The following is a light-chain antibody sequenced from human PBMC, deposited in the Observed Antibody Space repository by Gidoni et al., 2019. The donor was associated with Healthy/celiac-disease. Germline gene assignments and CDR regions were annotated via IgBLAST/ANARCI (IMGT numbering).Light chain of an antibody. CDR3: QSADSSGTYEV. Sequence: SYELTQPPSVSVSPGQTASIICSGDALPKQYAYWYQQKPGQAPVLVIYKDNERPSGIPERFSGSSSGTTVTLTISGVQAEDEADYYCQSADSSGTYEVFGGGTKLTVL. J-gene: IGLJ3*02. CDR2: KDN. CDR1: ALPKQY. V-gene: IGLV3-25*03.